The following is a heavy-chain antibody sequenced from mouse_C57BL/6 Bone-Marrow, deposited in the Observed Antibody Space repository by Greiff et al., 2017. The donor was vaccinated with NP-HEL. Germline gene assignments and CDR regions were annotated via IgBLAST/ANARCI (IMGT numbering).Heavy chain of an antibody. J-gene: IGHJ4*01. D-gene: IGHD1-1*01. Sequence: VQLQQSGPELVKPGASVKLSCKASGYTFTSYDINWVKQRPGQGLEWIGWIYPRDGSTTYNEKFKGKATLTVDTSSSTAYMELHSLTSEDSAVYFCARAGFITTVVAHYYAMDYWGQGTSVTVSS. V-gene: IGHV1-85*01. CDR1: GYTFTSYD. CDR2: IYPRDGST. CDR3: ARAGFITTVVAHYYAMDY.